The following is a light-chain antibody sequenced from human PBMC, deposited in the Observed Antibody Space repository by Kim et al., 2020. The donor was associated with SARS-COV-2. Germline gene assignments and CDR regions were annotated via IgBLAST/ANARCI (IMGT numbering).Light chain of an antibody. CDR2: DDD. CDR3: QSYDSSMLHVV. V-gene: IGLV6-57*03. CDR1: SGSIASND. Sequence: TVTITCTRSSGSIASNDAQWHQQRPVSATTTVIYDDDQSPSGVPDRFSGSSDSSANSASLTISGLKTEDEADYYCQSYDSSMLHVVFGGGTQLTVL. J-gene: IGLJ2*01.